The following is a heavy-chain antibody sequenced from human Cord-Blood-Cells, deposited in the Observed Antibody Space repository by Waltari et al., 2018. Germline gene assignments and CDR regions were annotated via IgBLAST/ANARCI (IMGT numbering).Heavy chain of an antibody. CDR1: GYTLTELS. Sequence: QVQLVQSGAEVKKPGASVKVSCKVSGYTLTELSMHWLRQAPGKGLEWMGGFDPEDGETIYAQKFQGRVTMTEDTSTDTAYMELSSLRSEDTAVYYCATGPDYDYVWGSYSDYWGQGTLVTVSS. J-gene: IGHJ4*02. CDR2: FDPEDGET. V-gene: IGHV1-24*01. D-gene: IGHD3-16*01. CDR3: ATGPDYDYVWGSYSDY.